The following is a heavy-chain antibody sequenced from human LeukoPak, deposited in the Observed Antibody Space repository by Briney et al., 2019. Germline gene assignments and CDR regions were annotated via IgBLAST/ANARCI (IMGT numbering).Heavy chain of an antibody. V-gene: IGHV4-34*01. Sequence: PSETLSLTCAVYGGSFSGYYWSWTRQPPGKGLEWIGEINHSGSTNYNPSLKSRVTISVDTSKNQFSLKLSSVTAADTAVYYCARGTIAARYYYYYYMDVWGKGTTVTVSS. J-gene: IGHJ6*03. CDR2: INHSGST. CDR3: ARGTIAARYYYYYYMDV. D-gene: IGHD6-6*01. CDR1: GGSFSGYY.